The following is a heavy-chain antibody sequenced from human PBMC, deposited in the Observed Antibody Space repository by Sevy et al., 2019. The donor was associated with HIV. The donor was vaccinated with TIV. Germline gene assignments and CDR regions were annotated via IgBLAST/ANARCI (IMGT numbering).Heavy chain of an antibody. Sequence: SETLSLTCAVYGGSFSGYYWNWIRQPPGKGLEWIGEINHSGSTHYNPSLKSRITISVDTSKNQFSPRLNSVTAADTAVYYCARAPPVVVVPGAPSWFDPWGQGTLVTVSS. D-gene: IGHD2-2*01. J-gene: IGHJ5*02. V-gene: IGHV4-34*01. CDR3: ARAPPVVVVPGAPSWFDP. CDR2: INHSGST. CDR1: GGSFSGYY.